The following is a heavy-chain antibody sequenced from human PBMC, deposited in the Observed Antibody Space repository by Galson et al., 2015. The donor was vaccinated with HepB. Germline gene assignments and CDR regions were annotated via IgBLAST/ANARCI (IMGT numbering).Heavy chain of an antibody. J-gene: IGHJ4*02. CDR2: ISYDGSNK. CDR1: GFTFSSYA. V-gene: IGHV3-30-3*01. CDR3: ARDTSNAIESIVGVPAAILDY. D-gene: IGHD2-2*01. Sequence: SLRLSCAASGFTFSSYAMYWVRQAPGKGLEWVAVISYDGSNKYYADSVKGRFTISRDNSKNTLYLQMNSLRPEDTAAYYCARDTSNAIESIVGVPAAILDYWGQGTLVTVSS.